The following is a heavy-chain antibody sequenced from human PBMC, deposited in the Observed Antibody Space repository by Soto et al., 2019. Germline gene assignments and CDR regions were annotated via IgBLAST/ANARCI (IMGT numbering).Heavy chain of an antibody. CDR1: GYTFTSYG. CDR3: ARDPFYDILTGYNTYYYYGMDV. Sequence: ASVKVSCKASGYTFTSYGISWVRQAPGQGLEWMGWISAYNGNTNYAQKLQGRVTMTTDTSTSTAYMELRSLRSDDTAVYYCARDPFYDILTGYNTYYYYGMDVWGQGTTVTVSS. D-gene: IGHD3-9*01. J-gene: IGHJ6*02. V-gene: IGHV1-18*01. CDR2: ISAYNGNT.